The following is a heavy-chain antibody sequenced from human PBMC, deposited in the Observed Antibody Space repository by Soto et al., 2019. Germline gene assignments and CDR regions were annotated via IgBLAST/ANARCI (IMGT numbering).Heavy chain of an antibody. J-gene: IGHJ6*02. CDR1: GFTFSSYW. CDR3: ARESRITIFGVVTSRHGIDG. D-gene: IGHD3-3*01. Sequence: PGGSLRLSCAASGFTFSSYWMHWVRQAPGKGLVWVSRINSDGSSTSYADSVKGRFTISRNNAKNTLYLQMNSLRAEDTAVYYCARESRITIFGVVTSRHGIDGWGQGNTVTLCS. CDR2: INSDGSST. V-gene: IGHV3-74*01.